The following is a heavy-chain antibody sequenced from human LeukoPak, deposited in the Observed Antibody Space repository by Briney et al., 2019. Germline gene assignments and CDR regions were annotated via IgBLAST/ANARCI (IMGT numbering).Heavy chain of an antibody. Sequence: ASVKVSCKASGYTFTSYYMHWVRQAPGQGLEWMGIINPSGGSTSYAQMFEGRVTMTRDTSTSTVYMELSSLRSEDTAVSFCARAAVFGDYWGQGTLVTVSS. V-gene: IGHV1-46*01. CDR2: INPSGGST. D-gene: IGHD3-16*01. CDR1: GYTFTSYY. J-gene: IGHJ4*02. CDR3: ARAAVFGDY.